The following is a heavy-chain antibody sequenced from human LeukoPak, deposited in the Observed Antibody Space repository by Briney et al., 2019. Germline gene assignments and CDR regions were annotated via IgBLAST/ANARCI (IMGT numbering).Heavy chain of an antibody. Sequence: GGSLRLSCAASGFTFSSYGMSWVRQAPGKGLEWVSAISGSGGSTYYADSVKGRFTISRDNSKNTLYLQMNSLRSEDTAVYYCARDNDSRDPPHFDYWGQGTLVTVSS. J-gene: IGHJ4*02. CDR3: ARDNDSRDPPHFDY. V-gene: IGHV3-23*01. CDR1: GFTFSSYG. CDR2: ISGSGGST. D-gene: IGHD3-16*01.